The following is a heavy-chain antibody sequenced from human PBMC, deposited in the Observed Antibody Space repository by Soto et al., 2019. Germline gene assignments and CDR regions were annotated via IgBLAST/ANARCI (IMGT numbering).Heavy chain of an antibody. J-gene: IGHJ4*02. Sequence: QVQLQQWGAGLLKPSETLSLTCAVYGGSFSGYYWSWIRQSPGKGLEWIGEITHTGDTNYNPSLKSRVTISVDTSKYQFSLKVTSVTAADTAVYYCARGGGSYSRGFDYWGQGTLVTVSS. V-gene: IGHV4-34*01. CDR3: ARGGGSYSRGFDY. CDR2: ITHTGDT. CDR1: GGSFSGYY. D-gene: IGHD1-26*01.